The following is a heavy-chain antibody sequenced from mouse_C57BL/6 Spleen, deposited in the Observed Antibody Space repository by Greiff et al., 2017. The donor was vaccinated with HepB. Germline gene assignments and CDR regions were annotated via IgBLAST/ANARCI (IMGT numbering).Heavy chain of an antibody. CDR2: IRLKSDNYAT. Sequence: EVKVEESGGGLVQPGGSMKLSCVASGFTFSNYWMNWVRQSPEKGLEWVAQIRLKSDNYATHYAESVKGRFTISRDDSKSSVYLQMNNLRAEDTGIYYCTGSFYDYDYAMDYWGQGTSVTVSS. D-gene: IGHD2-4*01. CDR3: TGSFYDYDYAMDY. V-gene: IGHV6-3*01. CDR1: GFTFSNYW. J-gene: IGHJ4*01.